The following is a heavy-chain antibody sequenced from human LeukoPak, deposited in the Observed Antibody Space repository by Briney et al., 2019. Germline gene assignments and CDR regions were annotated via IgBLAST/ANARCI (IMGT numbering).Heavy chain of an antibody. CDR1: GGSISSYY. J-gene: IGHJ4*02. CDR2: IYTSGST. Sequence: SETLSLTCTVSGGSISSYYWSWIRQPAGKGLEWIGRIYTSGSTNYNPSLKSRVTMSVDTSKNQFSLKLSSVTAADTAVYYCARDGAYYYDSSGYSLFDYWGQGTLVTVS. CDR3: ARDGAYYYDSSGYSLFDY. V-gene: IGHV4-4*07. D-gene: IGHD3-22*01.